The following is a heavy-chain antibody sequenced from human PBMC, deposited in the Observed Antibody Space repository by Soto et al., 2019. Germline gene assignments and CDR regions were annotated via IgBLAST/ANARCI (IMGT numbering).Heavy chain of an antibody. CDR2: IYYSGTT. D-gene: IGHD5-18*01. Sequence: QVQLQESGPGLVKPSQTLSLTCTVSGGSISSGSYYWSWIRQHPGKGLEWIGYIYYSGTTYYNPSLEIRVTMSVDTSKNQFSLKLTSVTAADTAMYFCARDSSDTPRDYWGQGTLVTVSS. J-gene: IGHJ4*02. CDR1: GGSISSGSYY. CDR3: ARDSSDTPRDY. V-gene: IGHV4-31*03.